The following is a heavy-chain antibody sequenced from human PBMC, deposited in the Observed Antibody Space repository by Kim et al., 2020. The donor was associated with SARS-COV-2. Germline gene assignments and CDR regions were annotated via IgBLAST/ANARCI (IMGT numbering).Heavy chain of an antibody. D-gene: IGHD3-3*01. Sequence: SETLSLTCAVSGGSITSYYWSWIRQTPAKGLEWIGYIHYSVRTYYSPSLKSRVTISIDTSKNEFSLSLSSVTAADTAVYYCARHWRGDDRDVFDIWGQGTVVSVSS. V-gene: IGHV4-59*08. CDR2: IHYSVRT. J-gene: IGHJ3*02. CDR3: ARHWRGDDRDVFDI. CDR1: GGSITSYY.